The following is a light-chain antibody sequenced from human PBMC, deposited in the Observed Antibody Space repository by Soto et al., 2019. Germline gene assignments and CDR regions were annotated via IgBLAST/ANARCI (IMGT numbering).Light chain of an antibody. Sequence: QAVVTQEPSLTVSPGGTVTLTCASSTGAVTTAYYPNWFQQKPGQAPTALIYSTSKKHSWTPARFSGSLLGGKAALTLSGVQPEDEADYYCLLYHGGAQHVVFGGGTKLTVL. V-gene: IGLV7-43*01. CDR2: STS. CDR3: LLYHGGAQHVV. CDR1: TGAVTTAYY. J-gene: IGLJ2*01.